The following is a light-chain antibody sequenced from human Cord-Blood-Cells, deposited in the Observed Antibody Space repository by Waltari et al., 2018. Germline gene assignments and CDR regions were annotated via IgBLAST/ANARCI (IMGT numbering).Light chain of an antibody. CDR1: QSLLHSNGYNY. CDR3: MQALQTPWT. V-gene: IGKV2-28*01. CDR2: LGS. J-gene: IGKJ1*01. Sequence: DIVMTQSPLSLPVTPGEPASISCRSSQSLLHSNGYNYLDWYQQKPGQSPQLLIYLGSNRASGVPDRFSGSGSGTDFTLKISRVEAEDVGVYYFMQALQTPWTFGQGTKVEIK.